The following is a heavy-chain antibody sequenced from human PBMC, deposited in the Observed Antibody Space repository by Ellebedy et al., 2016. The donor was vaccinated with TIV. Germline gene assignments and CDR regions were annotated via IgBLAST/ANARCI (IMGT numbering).Heavy chain of an antibody. V-gene: IGHV1-3*01. CDR2: INAGVNAGNGNT. CDR1: GYTFTRYA. CDR3: ARWGVPADYYYYGMDV. D-gene: IGHD2-2*01. Sequence: AASVKVSCKTSGYTFTRYAIHWVRQAPGQRLEWMGWINAGVNAGNGNTKYSQNFQGRVTLTSDTSANTAYMERSSLRSEDTAVYYCARWGVPADYYYYGMDVWGQGTTVTVSS. J-gene: IGHJ6*02.